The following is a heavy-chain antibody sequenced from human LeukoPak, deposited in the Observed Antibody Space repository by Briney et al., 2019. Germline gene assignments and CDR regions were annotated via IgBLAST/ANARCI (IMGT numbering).Heavy chain of an antibody. CDR1: GGSFSSYY. D-gene: IGHD5-18*01. CDR2: INHSGST. J-gene: IGHJ6*03. CDR3: ARDRGYSYGYRYYMDV. V-gene: IGHV4-34*01. Sequence: SETLSLTCAVYGGSFSSYYWSWIRQPPGKGLEWIGEINHSGSTNYNPSLKSRVTISVDTSKNQFSLKLSSVTAADTAVYYCARDRGYSYGYRYYMDVWGKGTTVTVSS.